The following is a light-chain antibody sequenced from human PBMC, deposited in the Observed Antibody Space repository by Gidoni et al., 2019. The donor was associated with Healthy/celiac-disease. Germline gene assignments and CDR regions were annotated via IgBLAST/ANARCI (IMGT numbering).Light chain of an antibody. CDR2: GAS. CDR3: QQYNNWPPWT. Sequence: EIVITQSPATLSVSPGERATLSCRASQSVSSNLAWYQQKPGQAPRLLIYGASTRATCIPDRFSGSGSGTEFTLTIRSLQSEDFAVYYCQQYNNWPPWTFGQGTKVEIK. J-gene: IGKJ1*01. CDR1: QSVSSN. V-gene: IGKV3-15*01.